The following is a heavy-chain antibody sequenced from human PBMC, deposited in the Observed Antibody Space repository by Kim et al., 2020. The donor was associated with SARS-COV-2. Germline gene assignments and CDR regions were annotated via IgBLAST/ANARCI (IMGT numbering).Heavy chain of an antibody. V-gene: IGHV3-23*01. Sequence: GRTYYADSVKGRFTNSRDDSKNPLYRQMNSLRAEDTAVYYCAKGLGAFDIWGQGTMVTVSS. J-gene: IGHJ3*02. CDR3: AKGLGAFDI. CDR2: GRT.